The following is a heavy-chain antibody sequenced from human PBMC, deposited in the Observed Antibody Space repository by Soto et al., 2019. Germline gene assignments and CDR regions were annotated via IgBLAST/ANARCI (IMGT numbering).Heavy chain of an antibody. CDR2: ISYDGNNK. CDR3: AREGSRSGQIDY. V-gene: IGHV3-30-3*01. D-gene: IGHD5-12*01. CDR1: GFTFRSYA. J-gene: IGHJ4*02. Sequence: QVQLVESGGGVVQPGRSLRLSCAASGFTFRSYAMHWVRQAPGKGLEWVAVISYDGNNKYYADSVKGRFTISRDNSKHTLYLQMNTLRPEDTAVLYCAREGSRSGQIDYWGQGTLVTVSS.